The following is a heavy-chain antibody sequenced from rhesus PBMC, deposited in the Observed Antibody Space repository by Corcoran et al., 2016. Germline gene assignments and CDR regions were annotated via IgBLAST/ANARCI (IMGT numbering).Heavy chain of an antibody. J-gene: IGHJ4*01. Sequence: QVQLQESGPGLVKPSETLSLTCAVSGGSFSGYYWGWIRQPPGKGLEWIGYISGSSGSTDYNPSLKSRVTISTDTSKNQFSLKLSSVTAADTAVYYCARDLGGNHDYWGQGVLVTVSS. CDR3: ARDLGGNHDY. CDR1: GGSFSGYY. D-gene: IGHD4-17*01. V-gene: IGHV4-165*01. CDR2: ISGSSGST.